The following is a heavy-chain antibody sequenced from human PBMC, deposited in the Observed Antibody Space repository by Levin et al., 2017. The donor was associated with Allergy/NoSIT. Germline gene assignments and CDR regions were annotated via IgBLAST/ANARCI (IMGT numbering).Heavy chain of an antibody. V-gene: IGHV5-51*01. CDR3: ARRVLLWFGELLSGEYYFDY. CDR2: IYPGDSDT. D-gene: IGHD3-10*01. CDR1: GYSFTSYW. J-gene: IGHJ4*02. Sequence: GGSLRLSCKGSGYSFTSYWIGWVRQMPGKGLEWMGIIYPGDSDTRYSPSFQGQVTISADKSISTAYLQWSSLKASDTAMYYCARRVLLWFGELLSGEYYFDYWGQGTLVTVSS.